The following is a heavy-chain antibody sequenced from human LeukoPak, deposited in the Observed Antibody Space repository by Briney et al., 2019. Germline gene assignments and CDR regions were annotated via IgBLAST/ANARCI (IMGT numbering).Heavy chain of an antibody. D-gene: IGHD3-10*01. CDR1: GFTFRFYG. CDR2: INDGGST. J-gene: IGHJ6*03. CDR3: TTETHTLLLWFGELSSYYYMDV. V-gene: IGHV3-23*01. Sequence: GGSLRLSCAASGFTFRFYGMSWVRQAPGMGLKWVSSINDGGSTYYADSVKGRFTISRDNSKNTLYLQMNSLRVEDTAVYYCTTETHTLLLWFGELSSYYYMDVWGKGTTVTISS.